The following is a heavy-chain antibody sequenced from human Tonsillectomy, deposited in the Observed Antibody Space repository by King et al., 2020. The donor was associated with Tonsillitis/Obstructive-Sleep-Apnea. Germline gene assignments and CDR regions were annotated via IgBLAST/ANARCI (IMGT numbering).Heavy chain of an antibody. CDR3: AKDLYSSGPLNWFDP. CDR2: ISDDGSNK. D-gene: IGHD6-19*01. CDR1: GFTFSSYG. J-gene: IGHJ5*02. Sequence: QLVKSGGGVVQPGRSLRLSCAASGFTFSSYGMHWVRQAPGKGLEWVAVISDDGSNKDYADSVKGRFTISRDNSKNTLYLQMNSLRAEDTAVYYCAKDLYSSGPLNWFDPWGQGTLVTVSS. V-gene: IGHV3-30*18.